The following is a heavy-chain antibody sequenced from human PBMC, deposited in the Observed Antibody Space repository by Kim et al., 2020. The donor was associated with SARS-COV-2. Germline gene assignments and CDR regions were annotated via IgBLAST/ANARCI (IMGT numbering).Heavy chain of an antibody. J-gene: IGHJ4*02. V-gene: IGHV4-31*02. CDR3: ARGRITIFGVVTEFDY. D-gene: IGHD3-3*01. Sequence: SLKSRVTISVDTSKNQFSLKLSSVTAADTAVYYCARGRITIFGVVTEFDYWSQGTLVTVSS.